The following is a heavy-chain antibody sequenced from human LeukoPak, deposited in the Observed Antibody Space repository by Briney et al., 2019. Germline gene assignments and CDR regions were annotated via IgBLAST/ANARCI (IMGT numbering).Heavy chain of an antibody. Sequence: SETLSLTCTVSGGSISGYYWSWIRQPAGKGLEWIGHIYTSGTTNYNPSLKSRVTMSIDTSKNQFSLKLSSVTAADTAVYYCAREGSSAYAWFDPWGQGTLVTVSS. V-gene: IGHV4-4*07. CDR2: IYTSGTT. CDR1: GGSISGYY. CDR3: AREGSSAYAWFDP. D-gene: IGHD3-22*01. J-gene: IGHJ5*02.